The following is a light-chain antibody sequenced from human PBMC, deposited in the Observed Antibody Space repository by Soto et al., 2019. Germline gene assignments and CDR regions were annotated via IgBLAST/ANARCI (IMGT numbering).Light chain of an antibody. CDR1: SIDVGAYNY. CDR3: SSFTTSNTVI. Sequence: QSALTQHASVSGSPGQSITISCTGTSIDVGAYNYVSWYQQHPGKAPKLMIYDVSNRPSGVSNRFSGSKSGNTASLTMSGLQAEDEADYYCSSFTTSNTVIFGVGTQLTVL. V-gene: IGLV2-14*01. CDR2: DVS. J-gene: IGLJ2*01.